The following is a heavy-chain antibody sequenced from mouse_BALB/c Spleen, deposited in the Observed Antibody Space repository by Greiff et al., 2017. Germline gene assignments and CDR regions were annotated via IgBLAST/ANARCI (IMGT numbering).Heavy chain of an antibody. CDR3: ARSFYDGYQDY. Sequence: VKLMESGAELARPGASVKMSCKASGYTFTSYTMHWVKQRPGQGLEWIGYINPSSGYTNYNQKFKDKATLTADKSSSTAYMQLSSLTSEDSAVYYCARSFYDGYQDYWGQGTTLTVSS. V-gene: IGHV1-4*01. CDR1: GYTFTSYT. J-gene: IGHJ2*01. CDR2: INPSSGYT. D-gene: IGHD2-3*01.